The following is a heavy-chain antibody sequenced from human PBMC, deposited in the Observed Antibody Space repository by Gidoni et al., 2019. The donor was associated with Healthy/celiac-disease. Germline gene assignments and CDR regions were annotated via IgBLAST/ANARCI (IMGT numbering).Heavy chain of an antibody. D-gene: IGHD3-16*01. J-gene: IGHJ3*02. V-gene: IGHV3-66*02. Sequence: EVQLVESGGGLVQRGGSLRLACAASGFTVSSNYMSWVRQAPGKGLEWVSVIYSGGSTYYADSVKGRFTISRDNSKNTLYLQMNSLRAEDTAVYYCAREVGGTDAFDIWGQGTMVTVSS. CDR2: IYSGGST. CDR1: GFTVSSNY. CDR3: AREVGGTDAFDI.